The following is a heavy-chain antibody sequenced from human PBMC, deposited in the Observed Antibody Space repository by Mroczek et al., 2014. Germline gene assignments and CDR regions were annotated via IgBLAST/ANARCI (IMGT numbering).Heavy chain of an antibody. CDR3: ARHTTPYEFYDYGGNLWYYFDY. CDR2: IYPGDSDT. J-gene: IGHJ4*02. CDR1: GYSFTSYW. D-gene: IGHD4-23*01. V-gene: IGHV5-51*01. Sequence: VQLVESGAEVKKPGESLKISCKGSGYSFTSYWIGWVRQMPGKGLEWMGIIYPGDSDTRYSPSFQGQVTISADKSISTAYLQWSSLKASDTAMYYCARHTTPYEFYDYGGNLWYYFDYWGQGTLVTVSS.